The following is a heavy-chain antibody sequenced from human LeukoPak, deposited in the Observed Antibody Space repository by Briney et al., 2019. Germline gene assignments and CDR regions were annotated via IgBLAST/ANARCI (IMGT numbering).Heavy chain of an antibody. CDR1: GYTFTNYA. Sequence: ASVKVSCKASGYTFTNYAMNWVRQAPGQGLEWMGWINTDSGNPTYAQGFTGRFVFSLDASVSTAYLQISSLKAEDSAVYYCAITSGWYRERHYYYNMDVWGKGTTVTVSS. CDR3: AITSGWYRERHYYYNMDV. CDR2: INTDSGNP. D-gene: IGHD6-19*01. V-gene: IGHV7-4-1*02. J-gene: IGHJ6*03.